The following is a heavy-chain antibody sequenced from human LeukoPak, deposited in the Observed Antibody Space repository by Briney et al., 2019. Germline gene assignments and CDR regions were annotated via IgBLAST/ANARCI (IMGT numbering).Heavy chain of an antibody. J-gene: IGHJ4*02. Sequence: SETLSLTCTVSGGSISRGGYYWSWIRQHPGKGLEWIGYIYYSGSTYYNPSLKSRVTISVDTSKNQFSLKLSSVTAADTAVYYCARGGGGYDSTQYYFDYWGQGTLVTVSS. CDR3: ARGGGGYDSTQYYFDY. CDR1: GGSISRGGYY. CDR2: IYYSGST. V-gene: IGHV4-31*03. D-gene: IGHD5-12*01.